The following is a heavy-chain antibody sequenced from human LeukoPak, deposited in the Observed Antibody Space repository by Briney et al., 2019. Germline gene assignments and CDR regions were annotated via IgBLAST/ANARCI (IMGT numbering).Heavy chain of an antibody. CDR1: GYTLTELS. CDR3: ATASYYYDSSGYFDY. J-gene: IGHJ4*02. D-gene: IGHD3-22*01. V-gene: IGHV1-24*01. Sequence: ASVKVSCKVSGYTLTELSMHWVRQAPGKGLEWMGGFDPEDGATIYAQEFQGRVTMTEDTSTDTAYMELSSLRSEDTAVYYCATASYYYDSSGYFDYWGQGTLVTVSS. CDR2: FDPEDGAT.